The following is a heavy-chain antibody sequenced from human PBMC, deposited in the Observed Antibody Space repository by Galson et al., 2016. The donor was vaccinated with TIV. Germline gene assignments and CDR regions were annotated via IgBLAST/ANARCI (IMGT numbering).Heavy chain of an antibody. V-gene: IGHV3-30-3*01. J-gene: IGHJ4*02. Sequence: SLRLSCAASGFTFGSYPMHWVRQAPGKGLEWVAFISYDGSEKYYADSVKGRFTISRVNSKNTLYLQMNSLGTEDTAIYSCARVFGDYYFDYWGQGTLVSVPS. D-gene: IGHD4-17*01. CDR3: ARVFGDYYFDY. CDR2: ISYDGSEK. CDR1: GFTFGSYP.